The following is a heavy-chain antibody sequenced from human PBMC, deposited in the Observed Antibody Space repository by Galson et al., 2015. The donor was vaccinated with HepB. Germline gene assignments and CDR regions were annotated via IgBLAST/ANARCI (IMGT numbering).Heavy chain of an antibody. J-gene: IGHJ6*02. CDR3: ARDSPEPYYDFWSGYPTYGMDV. CDR1: GFTVSSNY. CDR2: IYSGGST. D-gene: IGHD3-3*01. V-gene: IGHV3-53*01. Sequence: SLRLSCAASGFTVSSNYMSWVRQAPGKGLEWVSVIYSGGSTYYADSVKGRFTISRDNSKNTLYLQMNSLRAEDTAVYYCARDSPEPYYDFWSGYPTYGMDVWGQGTTVTVSS.